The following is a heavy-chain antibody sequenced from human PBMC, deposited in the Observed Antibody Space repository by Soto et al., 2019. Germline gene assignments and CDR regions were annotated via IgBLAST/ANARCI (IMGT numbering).Heavy chain of an antibody. CDR1: GGSIISSTYY. J-gene: IGHJ3*02. CDR3: ARPMVRGVYDAFDI. Sequence: SETLSLTCTVSGGSIISSTYYWGWIRQPPGKGLEWIGSIYYSGSTYYNPSLKSRVTISVDTSRNQFSLKLSSVTAADTAVYYCARPMVRGVYDAFDIWGQGTMVT. CDR2: IYYSGST. V-gene: IGHV4-39*01. D-gene: IGHD3-10*01.